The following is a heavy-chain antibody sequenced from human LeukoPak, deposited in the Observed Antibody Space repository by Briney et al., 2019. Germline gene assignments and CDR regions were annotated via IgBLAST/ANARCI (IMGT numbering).Heavy chain of an antibody. CDR2: TYYRSKWYN. D-gene: IGHD6-13*01. J-gene: IGHJ5*02. Sequence: SQTLSLTCAISGDSVSSNSAAWNWIRQSPSRGLKWLGRTYYRSKWYNDYAVSVKSRITINPDTSKNQFSLQLNSVTPEDTAVYYCARALIGSSWSPNWFDPWGQGTLVTVSS. V-gene: IGHV6-1*01. CDR1: GDSVSSNSAA. CDR3: ARALIGSSWSPNWFDP.